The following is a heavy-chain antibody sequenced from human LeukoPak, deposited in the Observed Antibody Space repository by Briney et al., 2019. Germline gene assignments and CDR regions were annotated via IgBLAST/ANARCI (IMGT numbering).Heavy chain of an antibody. V-gene: IGHV4-30-4*08. CDR3: ARATVAGTEVY. Sequence: PSETLSLTCAVYGGSFSGYYWSWIRQPPGKGLEWIGYIYYSGSTYYNPSLKSRVTISVDTSKNQFSLKLSSVTAADTAVYYCARATVAGTEVYWGQGTTVTVSS. J-gene: IGHJ6*02. D-gene: IGHD6-19*01. CDR2: IYYSGST. CDR1: GGSFSGYY.